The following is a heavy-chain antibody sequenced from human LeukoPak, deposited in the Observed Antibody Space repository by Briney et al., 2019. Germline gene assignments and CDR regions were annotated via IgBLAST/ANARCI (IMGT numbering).Heavy chain of an antibody. V-gene: IGHV4-59*08. Sequence: SETLSLTCTVSGGSISNYYWSRIRQPPGKGLEWIGYIYYSGNTNYNPSLKSRVTISVDTSKNQFSLKLSSVTAADTAVYYCARHTDNWFEPWGQGTLVTVSS. J-gene: IGHJ5*02. CDR1: GGSISNYY. CDR2: IYYSGNT. CDR3: ARHTDNWFEP.